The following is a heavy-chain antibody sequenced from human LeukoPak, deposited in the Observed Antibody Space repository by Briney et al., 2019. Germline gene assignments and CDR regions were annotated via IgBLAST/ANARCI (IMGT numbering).Heavy chain of an antibody. J-gene: IGHJ5*02. CDR1: GGSISSHY. CDR3: ARAIGSPPIAEKNWLDP. CDR2: IYYSGST. Sequence: PSETLSLTCTVSGGSISSHYWSWIRQPPGKGLEWIGYIYYSGSTNYNPSLKSRVTISVDTFKNQFSLKLSSVTAADTAVYYCARAIGSPPIAEKNWLDPWGQGTLVTVSS. D-gene: IGHD6-13*01. V-gene: IGHV4-59*11.